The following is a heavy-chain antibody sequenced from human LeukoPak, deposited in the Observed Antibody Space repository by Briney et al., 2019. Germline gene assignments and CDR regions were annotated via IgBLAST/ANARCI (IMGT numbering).Heavy chain of an antibody. J-gene: IGHJ3*02. Sequence: GGSLRLSCAASGFTFSSYSMNWVRQAPGKGLEWVSSISSSSSYIYYADSVKGRFTISRDNAKNSLYLQMNSLRAEDTAVYYCARSPQMGYSSSWYTNWDAFDIWGQGTMVTVSS. CDR2: ISSSSSYI. CDR3: ARSPQMGYSSSWYTNWDAFDI. V-gene: IGHV3-21*01. D-gene: IGHD6-13*01. CDR1: GFTFSSYS.